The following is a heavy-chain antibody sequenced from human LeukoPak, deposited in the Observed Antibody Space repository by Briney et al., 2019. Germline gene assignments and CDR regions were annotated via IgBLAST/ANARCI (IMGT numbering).Heavy chain of an antibody. D-gene: IGHD2-15*01. V-gene: IGHV5-51*01. CDR2: FYPRDSHP. J-gene: IGHJ4*02. Sequence: LELIGIFYPRDSHPIYTPSFQAQVTISADKSISTAYLQWSSLKASDTAMYYCARRSGGFDYWGQGTLVTVSS. CDR3: ARRSGGFDY.